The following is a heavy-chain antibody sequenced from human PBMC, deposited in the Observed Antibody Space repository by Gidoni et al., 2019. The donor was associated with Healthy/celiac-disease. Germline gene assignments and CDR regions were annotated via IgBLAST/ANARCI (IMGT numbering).Heavy chain of an antibody. D-gene: IGHD2-15*01. J-gene: IGHJ4*02. CDR1: GGSFSGYY. CDR2: INHSGST. Sequence: QVQLQQWGAGLLKPSETLSLTCAVYGGSFSGYYWSWIRQPPGKGLEWIGEINHSGSTNYNPSLKSRVTISVDTSKNQFSLKLSSVTAADTAVYYCARAVGYCSGGSCARLDYWGQGTLVTVSS. V-gene: IGHV4-34*01. CDR3: ARAVGYCSGGSCARLDY.